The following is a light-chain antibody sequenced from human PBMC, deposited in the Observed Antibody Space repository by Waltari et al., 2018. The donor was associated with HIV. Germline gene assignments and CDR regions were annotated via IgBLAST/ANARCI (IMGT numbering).Light chain of an antibody. J-gene: IGLJ3*02. Sequence: SYVLTRPTSVSVAPGQPARLPCGGDNIGSQSVHWYQQKPGQPPLLVVFDDGDRPSGIPERFSGSNSGNTATLTIGRVEAGDEADYYCQLWDTTSDHPVFGGGTKLTVL. V-gene: IGLV3-21*02. CDR1: NIGSQS. CDR2: DDG. CDR3: QLWDTTSDHPV.